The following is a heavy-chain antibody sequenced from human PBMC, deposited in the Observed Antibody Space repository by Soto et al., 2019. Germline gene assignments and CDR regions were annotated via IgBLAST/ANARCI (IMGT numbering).Heavy chain of an antibody. Sequence: ASVKVSCKTSGHSFTSYYIHWVRQPPGQGLEWMGVVNPSRGSTNYAQKFQGRLTLTSDTSTSTVYMELSSLISDDTAVFYCAHALGYSSGFDPWGQGALVTVSS. CDR2: VNPSRGST. V-gene: IGHV1-46*01. CDR1: GHSFTSYY. D-gene: IGHD5-18*01. J-gene: IGHJ5*02. CDR3: AHALGYSSGFDP.